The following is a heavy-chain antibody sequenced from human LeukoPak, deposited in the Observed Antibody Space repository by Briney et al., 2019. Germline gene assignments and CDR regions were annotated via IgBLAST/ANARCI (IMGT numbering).Heavy chain of an antibody. CDR1: GGSISSYY. Sequence: PSETLSLTCTVSGGSISSYYWSWIRQPPGKGLEWIGYIYYSGSTNYNPSLKSRVTISVDTSKNQFSLKLSSVTAADTAVYYYARDRAAYYDILTGYYHAGYFDYWGQGTLVTVSS. CDR2: IYYSGST. J-gene: IGHJ4*02. V-gene: IGHV4-59*01. D-gene: IGHD3-9*01. CDR3: ARDRAAYYDILTGYYHAGYFDY.